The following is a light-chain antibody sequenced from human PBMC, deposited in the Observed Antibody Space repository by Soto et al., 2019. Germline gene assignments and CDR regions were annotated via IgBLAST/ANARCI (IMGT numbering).Light chain of an antibody. CDR3: QQYGSYWT. CDR2: RAS. V-gene: IGKV3-20*01. J-gene: IGKJ1*01. Sequence: EIVLTHSPGSISLSPGERATLSCRASQSVSSSYLAWYQQKPGQAPRLLIYRASSRATGIPDRFSGSGSGTDFTLTISRLEPEDFAVYYCQQYGSYWTFGQGTKVDIK. CDR1: QSVSSSY.